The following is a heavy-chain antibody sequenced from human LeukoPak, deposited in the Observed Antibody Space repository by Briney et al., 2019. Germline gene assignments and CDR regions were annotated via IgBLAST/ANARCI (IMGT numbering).Heavy chain of an antibody. CDR1: GFTFSSYV. Sequence: GGSLRLSCAASGFTFSSYVMHWVRQAPGKGLEWVAVISYDGSNKYYADSVKGRFTISRDNSKNTLYLQMNSLRAEDTAVYYCARVSARAVADYWGQGTLVTVSS. D-gene: IGHD6-19*01. J-gene: IGHJ4*02. CDR3: ARVSARAVADY. V-gene: IGHV3-30*03. CDR2: ISYDGSNK.